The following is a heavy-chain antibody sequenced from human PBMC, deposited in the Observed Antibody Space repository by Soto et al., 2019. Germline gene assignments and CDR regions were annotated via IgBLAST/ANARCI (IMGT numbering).Heavy chain of an antibody. Sequence: GASVKVSCKASGYTFTSYDINWVRQATGQGLEWMGWMNPNSGNTGYAQRFQGRVTMTRNTSISTAYMELSSLRSEDTAVYYCAGGIRAQLGPYYYYYYMDVWGKGTTVTVSS. CDR2: MNPNSGNT. CDR1: GYTFTSYD. D-gene: IGHD6-13*01. CDR3: AGGIRAQLGPYYYYYYMDV. J-gene: IGHJ6*03. V-gene: IGHV1-8*01.